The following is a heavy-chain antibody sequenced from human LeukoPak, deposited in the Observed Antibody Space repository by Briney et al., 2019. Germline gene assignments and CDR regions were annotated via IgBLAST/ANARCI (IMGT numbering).Heavy chain of an antibody. V-gene: IGHV3-66*01. D-gene: IGHD6-25*01. Sequence: GPPRLSCGASGFTVSTNYMSWVRQAPGKGLEWVSIIYSGGSTYYADSVKGRFTISRDNSKNTLYLQMNSLRAEDTAVYYCASYRYGSAFAFDIWGQGTLDRVSS. CDR1: GFTVSTNY. J-gene: IGHJ3*02. CDR2: IYSGGST. CDR3: ASYRYGSAFAFDI.